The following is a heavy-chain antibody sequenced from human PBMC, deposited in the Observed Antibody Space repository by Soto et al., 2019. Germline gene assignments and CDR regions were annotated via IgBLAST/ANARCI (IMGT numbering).Heavy chain of an antibody. CDR1: GGTFSSYA. V-gene: IGHV1-69*06. J-gene: IGHJ4*02. D-gene: IGHD4-17*01. CDR2: IIPIFGTA. CDR3: ARDPGSTVTTLYLDDY. Sequence: QVQLVQSGAEVKKPGSSVKVSCKASGGTFSSYAISWVRQAPGQGLELMGGIIPIFGTANYAQKFQGRVTITADKSTSTAYMELSSLRSEDTAVYYCARDPGSTVTTLYLDDYWGQGTLVTVSS.